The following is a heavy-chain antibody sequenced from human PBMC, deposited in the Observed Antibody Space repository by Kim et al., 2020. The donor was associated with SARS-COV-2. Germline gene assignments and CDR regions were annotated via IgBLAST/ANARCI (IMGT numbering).Heavy chain of an antibody. V-gene: IGHV1-2*06. CDR1: GYTGYN. CDR2: INSNSGGT. D-gene: IGHD3-10*01. J-gene: IGHJ3*02. CDR3: AGCLAVVRACSGAFGI. Sequence: ASVKVSCKASGYTGYNMHWVRQAPGQGLEWVGRINSNSGGTDYAQIFQGRVTMTRDTYISTAYMELSRLRSDDTAGYYCAGCLAVVRACSGAFGISGQG.